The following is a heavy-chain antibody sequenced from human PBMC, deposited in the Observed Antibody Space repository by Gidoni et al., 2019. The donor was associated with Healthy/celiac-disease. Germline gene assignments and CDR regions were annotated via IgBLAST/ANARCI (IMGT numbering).Heavy chain of an antibody. J-gene: IGHJ4*02. Sequence: EVQLVESGGGLVKPGGSLRLSCAASGFTFSNAWMSWVRQAPGKGLEWVGRIKSKTDGGTTDYAAPVKGGFTISRDDSKNTLYLQMNSLKTEDTAVYYCTPRIVGEKGVDYWGQGTLVTVSS. D-gene: IGHD1-26*01. CDR2: IKSKTDGGTT. V-gene: IGHV3-15*01. CDR1: GFTFSNAW. CDR3: TPRIVGEKGVDY.